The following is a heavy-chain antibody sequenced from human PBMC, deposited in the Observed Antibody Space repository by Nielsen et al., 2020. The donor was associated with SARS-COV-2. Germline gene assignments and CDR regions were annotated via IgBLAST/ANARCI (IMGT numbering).Heavy chain of an antibody. CDR2: IYYSGST. J-gene: IGHJ6*03. V-gene: IGHV4-31*03. Sequence: SETLSLTCTVSGGSISSGGYYWSWIRQHPGKGLEWIGYIYYSGSTYYNPSLKSRVTISVDTSKNQFSLKLSSVTAAETAVYYCAGIEYEGYYYYYYYMDVWGKGTTVTVSS. CDR1: GGSISSGGYY. D-gene: IGHD6-6*01. CDR3: AGIEYEGYYYYYYYMDV.